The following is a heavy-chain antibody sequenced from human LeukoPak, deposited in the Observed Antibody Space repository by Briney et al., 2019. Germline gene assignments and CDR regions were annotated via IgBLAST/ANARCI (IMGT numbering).Heavy chain of an antibody. CDR2: INPNSGGT. J-gene: IGHJ4*02. D-gene: IGHD6-19*01. Sequence: ASVKVSCKASGYTFTGYYMHWVRQAPGQGLEWMGWINPNSGGTNYAQKFQGRVTMTRDTSISTAYMELSRLRSDDTAVYYCARDRGPSGWDLDYWGQGTLSPSPQ. CDR1: GYTFTGYY. CDR3: ARDRGPSGWDLDY. V-gene: IGHV1-2*02.